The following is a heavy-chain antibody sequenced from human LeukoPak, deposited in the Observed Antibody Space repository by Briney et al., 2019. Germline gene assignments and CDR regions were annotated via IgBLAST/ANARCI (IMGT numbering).Heavy chain of an antibody. CDR3: AAHVGNAGDFGY. D-gene: IGHD4-23*01. J-gene: IGHJ4*02. Sequence: GGSLRLSCAASGFTFSSYWMTWVRQAPGKGLEWVANIKQDGSEKNYVDSVKGRFTISRDNAKNSLYLQMNSLRAEDTAVYYCAAHVGNAGDFGYWGQGTLVAVSS. V-gene: IGHV3-7*01. CDR2: IKQDGSEK. CDR1: GFTFSSYW.